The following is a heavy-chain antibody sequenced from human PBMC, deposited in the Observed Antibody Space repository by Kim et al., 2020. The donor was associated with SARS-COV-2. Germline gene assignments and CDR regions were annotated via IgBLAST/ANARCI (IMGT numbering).Heavy chain of an antibody. V-gene: IGHV3-33*01. CDR3: ARQAVATTPEAFDI. D-gene: IGHD5-12*01. Sequence: GGSLRLSCAASGFTFSSYGMHWVRQAPGKGLEWVAVIWYDGSNKYYADSVKGRFTISRDNSKNTLYLQMNSLRAEDTAVYYCARQAVATTPEAFDIWGQGTMVTVSS. CDR2: IWYDGSNK. CDR1: GFTFSSYG. J-gene: IGHJ3*02.